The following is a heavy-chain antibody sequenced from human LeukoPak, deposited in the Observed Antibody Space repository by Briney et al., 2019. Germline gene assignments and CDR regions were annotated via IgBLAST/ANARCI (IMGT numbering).Heavy chain of an antibody. CDR1: GGSISSSSYY. CDR2: IYYSGST. Sequence: SETLSLTCTVSGGSISSSSYYWGWIRQPPGKGLEWIGSIYYSGSTYYNPSLKSRVSISVDTSRSHFSLKLSSVTAADTAVYYCERQVDTAMIYYYMDVWGKGTTVTVSS. CDR3: ERQVDTAMIYYYMDV. V-gene: IGHV4-39*01. D-gene: IGHD5-18*01. J-gene: IGHJ6*03.